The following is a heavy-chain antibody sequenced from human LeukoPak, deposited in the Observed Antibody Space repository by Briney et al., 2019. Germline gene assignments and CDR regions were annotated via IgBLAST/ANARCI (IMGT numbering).Heavy chain of an antibody. Sequence: SETLSLTCTVSGGSISSYCWSWIRQPPGKGLEWIGYIYYSGSTNYNPSLKSRVTISVDTSKNQFSLKLSSVTAADTAVYYCARGMGSDYWGQGTLVTVSS. V-gene: IGHV4-59*01. J-gene: IGHJ4*02. CDR1: GGSISSYC. CDR3: ARGMGSDY. CDR2: IYYSGST. D-gene: IGHD5-24*01.